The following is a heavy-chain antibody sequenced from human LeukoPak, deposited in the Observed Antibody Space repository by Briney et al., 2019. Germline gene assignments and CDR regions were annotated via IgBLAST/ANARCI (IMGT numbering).Heavy chain of an antibody. CDR1: GGSISSYY. Sequence: SETLSLTCTVSGGSISSYYWSWIRQPPGKGLEWIGYVYYSGSTNYNPSLKSRVTISVDTSKNQFSLKLSSVTAADTAVYYCARDRGGSYFDYWGQGTLVTVSS. V-gene: IGHV4-59*01. D-gene: IGHD3-16*01. CDR3: ARDRGGSYFDY. CDR2: VYYSGST. J-gene: IGHJ4*02.